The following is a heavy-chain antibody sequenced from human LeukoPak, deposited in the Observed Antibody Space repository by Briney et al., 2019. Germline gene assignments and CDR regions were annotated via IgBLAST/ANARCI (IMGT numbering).Heavy chain of an antibody. Sequence: ASVKVSCKASGYSFSGNYIHWVRQAPGQGLEWMGFVNPNRGDTKYAPKFQGRVSMTRDTPTTTAYMELSRLRSDDTAVYYCAREGGSNLDYWGQGTLVTVSS. CDR1: GYSFSGNY. D-gene: IGHD1-26*01. J-gene: IGHJ4*02. V-gene: IGHV1-2*02. CDR3: AREGGSNLDY. CDR2: VNPNRGDT.